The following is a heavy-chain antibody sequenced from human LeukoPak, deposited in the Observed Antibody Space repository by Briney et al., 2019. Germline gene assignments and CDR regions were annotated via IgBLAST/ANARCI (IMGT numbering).Heavy chain of an antibody. CDR2: IYWNDDK. Sequence: SGPTLVKPTQTLTLTCTFSGFSLSTSGVGVGWIRQPPGKALEWLALIYWNDDKRYSPSLKSRLTITKGTSKNQVVLTMTNMDPVDTATYYCARDSGGYHFDYWGQGTLVTVSS. CDR3: ARDSGGYHFDY. D-gene: IGHD6-25*01. CDR1: GFSLSTSGVG. J-gene: IGHJ4*02. V-gene: IGHV2-5*01.